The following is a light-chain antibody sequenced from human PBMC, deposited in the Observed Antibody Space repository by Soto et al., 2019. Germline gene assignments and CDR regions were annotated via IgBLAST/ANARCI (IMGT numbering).Light chain of an antibody. CDR3: QQRSNWPLT. V-gene: IGKV3-11*01. Sequence: EIEVTQSPATLSLSPAERATLSCRASQSVSSYLAWYQQKPGQAPRLLIYDASNRATGIPARFSGSGSGTDFTLTISSLEPEDFAVYYCQQRSNWPLTFGGGTKVEIK. CDR2: DAS. J-gene: IGKJ4*01. CDR1: QSVSSY.